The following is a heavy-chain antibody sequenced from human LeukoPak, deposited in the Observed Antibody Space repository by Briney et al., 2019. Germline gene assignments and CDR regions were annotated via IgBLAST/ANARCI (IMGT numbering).Heavy chain of an antibody. CDR1: GGSFSGYY. J-gene: IGHJ2*01. CDR3: ARVAVVVPAATTPYWYFDL. Sequence: MASETLSLTCAVYGGSFSGYYWSWIRQPPGKGLEWIGYIYYSGSTNYNPSLKSRVTISVDTSKNQFSLKLSSVTAADTAVYYCARVAVVVPAATTPYWYFDLWGRGTLVTVSS. V-gene: IGHV4-59*01. CDR2: IYYSGST. D-gene: IGHD2-2*01.